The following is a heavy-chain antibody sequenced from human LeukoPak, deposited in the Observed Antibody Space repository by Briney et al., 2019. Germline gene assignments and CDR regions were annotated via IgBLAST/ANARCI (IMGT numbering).Heavy chain of an antibody. Sequence: SVKVSCKASGGTFSSYAISWVRQAPGQGLEWMGGIIPIFGTANYAQKFQGRVTITADESTSTAYMELSSLRSEDTAVYYCARGPAAIGYNWFDPWGQGTLVTVSS. CDR1: GGTFSSYA. CDR3: ARGPAAIGYNWFDP. CDR2: IIPIFGTA. J-gene: IGHJ5*02. D-gene: IGHD2-2*01. V-gene: IGHV1-69*13.